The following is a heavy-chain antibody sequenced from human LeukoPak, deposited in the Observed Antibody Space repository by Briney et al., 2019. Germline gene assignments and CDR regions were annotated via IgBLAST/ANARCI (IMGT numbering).Heavy chain of an antibody. CDR2: IVVGSGNT. J-gene: IGHJ4*02. Sequence: SVKVSCKASGFTFTISAMQWVRQARGQRLEWIGWIVVGSGNTNYAQKFQERVTITRDMSTSTAYMELSSLRSEDTAVYYCAAAYYDSSGYYLAYWGQGTLVTVSS. CDR3: AAAYYDSSGYYLAY. CDR1: GFTFTISA. V-gene: IGHV1-58*02. D-gene: IGHD3-22*01.